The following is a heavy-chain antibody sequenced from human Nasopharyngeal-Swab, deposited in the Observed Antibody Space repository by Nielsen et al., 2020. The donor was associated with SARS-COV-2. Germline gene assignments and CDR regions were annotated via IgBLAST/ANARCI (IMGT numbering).Heavy chain of an antibody. Sequence: GGSLRLSCAASGFTVSSNYMSWVRQAPGKGLEWVSVIYSGGSTYYADSVKGRFTISRDNSKNTLYLQMNILRAEDTAVYYCARDKGYDFWSGYRYYYYMDVWGKGTTVTVSS. J-gene: IGHJ6*03. CDR3: ARDKGYDFWSGYRYYYYMDV. CDR2: IYSGGST. D-gene: IGHD3-3*01. V-gene: IGHV3-66*02. CDR1: GFTVSSNY.